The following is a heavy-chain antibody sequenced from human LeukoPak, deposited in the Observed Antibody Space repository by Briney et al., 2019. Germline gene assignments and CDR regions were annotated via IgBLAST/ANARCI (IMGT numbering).Heavy chain of an antibody. CDR3: AREGTMVRGVMNHFDY. V-gene: IGHV6-1*01. J-gene: IGHJ4*02. Sequence: SQTLSLTCAISGDSVSSNNAAWNWIRQSPSRGLGWLGRTYYRSKWYNDYPPSVRSRITINPDTSKNQFSLQLNSVTPEDTAVYYCAREGTMVRGVMNHFDYWGQGTLVTVSS. D-gene: IGHD3-10*01. CDR2: TYYRSKWYN. CDR1: GDSVSSNNAA.